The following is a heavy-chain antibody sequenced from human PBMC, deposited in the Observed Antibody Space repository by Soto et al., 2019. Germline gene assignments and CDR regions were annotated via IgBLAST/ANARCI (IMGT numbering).Heavy chain of an antibody. D-gene: IGHD3-16*02. CDR2: IIPIFGTA. CDR1: GGTFSSYA. CDR3: ASDDELSGAVHYYYYGMDV. J-gene: IGHJ6*02. Sequence: SVKVSCKASGGTFSSYAISWVRQAPGQGLEGMGGIIPIFGTANYAQKFQGRVTITADESTSTAYMELRSLRSEVTAVYYCASDDELSGAVHYYYYGMDVWGQGTTVTVSS. V-gene: IGHV1-69*13.